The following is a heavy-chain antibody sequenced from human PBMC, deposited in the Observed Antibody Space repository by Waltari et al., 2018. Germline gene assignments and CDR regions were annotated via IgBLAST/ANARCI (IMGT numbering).Heavy chain of an antibody. D-gene: IGHD3-3*01. V-gene: IGHV3-21*01. CDR1: GFPFSSYS. CDR2: ISSSSSYI. CDR3: ARNYDSPYYYYYMDV. J-gene: IGHJ6*03. Sequence: EVQLVESGGGLVKPGGSLRLSCAASGFPFSSYSMNWFRQAPGKGLEWVSSISSSSSYIYYADSVKGRFTISRDNAKNSLYLQMNSLRAEDTAVYYCARNYDSPYYYYYMDVWGKGTTVTISS.